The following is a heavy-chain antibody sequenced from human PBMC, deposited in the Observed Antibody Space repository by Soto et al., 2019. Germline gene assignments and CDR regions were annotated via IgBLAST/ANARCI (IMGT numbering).Heavy chain of an antibody. V-gene: IGHV4-30-4*01. CDR2: IYYSGST. D-gene: IGHD3-3*01. CDR3: AREQRGLYGAPGNGMDV. J-gene: IGHJ6*02. CDR1: GGCISSGDYY. Sequence: SETLSLTCAVSGGCISSGDYYWSLIRQPPGKGLEWIGYIYYSGSTYYNPSLKSRVTISVDTSKNQFSLKLSSVTAADTAVYYCAREQRGLYGAPGNGMDVWGQGTTVTVSS.